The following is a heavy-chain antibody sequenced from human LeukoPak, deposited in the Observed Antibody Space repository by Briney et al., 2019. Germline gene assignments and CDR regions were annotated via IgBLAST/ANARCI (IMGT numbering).Heavy chain of an antibody. Sequence: PSETLSLTCTVSGYSISSGYYWGWIRQPPGKGLEWIGSIYHSGSTYYNPSLKSRVTISVDTSKNQFSLKLSSVTAADTAVYYCARVNYDILTGYYGWFDPWGQGALVTVSS. CDR2: IYHSGST. CDR3: ARVNYDILTGYYGWFDP. J-gene: IGHJ5*02. V-gene: IGHV4-38-2*02. CDR1: GYSISSGYY. D-gene: IGHD3-9*01.